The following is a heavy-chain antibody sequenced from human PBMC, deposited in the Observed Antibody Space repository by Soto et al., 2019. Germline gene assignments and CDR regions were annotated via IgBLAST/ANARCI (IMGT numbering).Heavy chain of an antibody. CDR2: ISAGGDGT. CDR3: ADGGRYPYY. J-gene: IGHJ4*02. V-gene: IGHV3-23*01. D-gene: IGHD1-26*01. Sequence: GGSLRLSXAASGFSFSSYAMGWVRQAPGKGLDWVSSISAGGDGTYYADSVKGRFTISRDNSKNTVYLQMSSLRADDTAVYYCADGGRYPYYWGPGTLVTVSS. CDR1: GFSFSSYA.